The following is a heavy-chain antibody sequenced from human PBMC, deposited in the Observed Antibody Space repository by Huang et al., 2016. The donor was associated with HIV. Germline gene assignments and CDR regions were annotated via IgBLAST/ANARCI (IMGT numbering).Heavy chain of an antibody. CDR2: IGSSSSYI. D-gene: IGHD3-10*01. CDR1: GFTFTNYA. V-gene: IGHV3-21*06. J-gene: IGHJ6*02. CDR3: ARPQGDKVRGIIRSYYYYYGMDV. Sequence: SCVASGFTFTNYAMNWVRQAPGKGLEWVSAIGSSSSYIYYADSGKGRFTISRDDAKNSLYLQMNSLRAEDTAVYYCARPQGDKVRGIIRSYYYYYGMDVWGRGTTVTVSS.